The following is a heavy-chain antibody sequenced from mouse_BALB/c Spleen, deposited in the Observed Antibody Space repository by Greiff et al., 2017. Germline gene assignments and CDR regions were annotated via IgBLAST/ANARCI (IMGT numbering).Heavy chain of an antibody. CDR1: GYTFTSYW. V-gene: IGHV1S22*01. Sequence: LQHPGSELVRPGASVKLSCKASGYTFTSYWMHWVKQRPGQGLEWIGNIYPGSGSTNYDEKFKSKATLTVDTSSSTAYMQLSSLTSEDSAVYYCTRFYGSSPHYYAMDYWGQGTSVTVSS. D-gene: IGHD1-1*01. CDR2: IYPGSGST. CDR3: TRFYGSSPHYYAMDY. J-gene: IGHJ4*01.